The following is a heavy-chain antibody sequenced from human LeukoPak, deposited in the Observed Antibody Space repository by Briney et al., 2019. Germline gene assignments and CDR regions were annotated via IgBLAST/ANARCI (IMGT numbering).Heavy chain of an antibody. CDR3: ARGIQPVRYYYYYYMDV. CDR2: IIPIFGTA. D-gene: IGHD5-18*01. V-gene: IGHV1-69*13. CDR1: GGTFSSYA. Sequence: ASVKVSCKASGGTFSSYAISWVRQAPGQGLEWMGGIIPIFGTANYAQKFQGRVTITADESTSTAYMELSSLRPEDTAVYYCARGIQPVRYYYYYYMDVWGKGTTVTISS. J-gene: IGHJ6*03.